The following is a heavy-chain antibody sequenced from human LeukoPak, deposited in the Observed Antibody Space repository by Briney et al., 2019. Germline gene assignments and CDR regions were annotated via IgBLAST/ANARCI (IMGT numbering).Heavy chain of an antibody. Sequence: SETLSLTCTVSGGSISSFYWNWIRQPPGKGLEWIGSVYSSGSTNYNPSLKSRVTTSVDTSKNQFSLKLSSVTAADTAVYYCAGRSSIWNGYFFDYWGQGTLVTVSS. CDR2: VYSSGST. D-gene: IGHD3-3*01. CDR3: AGRSSIWNGYFFDY. V-gene: IGHV4-59*01. J-gene: IGHJ4*02. CDR1: GGSISSFY.